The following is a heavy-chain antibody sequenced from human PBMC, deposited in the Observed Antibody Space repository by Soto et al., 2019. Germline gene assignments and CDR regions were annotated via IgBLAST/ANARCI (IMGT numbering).Heavy chain of an antibody. CDR3: ARPRYSSSWYDYFDY. D-gene: IGHD6-13*01. CDR1: GYSFTSYW. Sequence: RGESLKISCKGSGYSFTSYWIGWVRQMPGKGLEWMGIIYPGDSDTRYSPSFQGQVTISADKSISTAYLQWSSLKASDTAMYYCARPRYSSSWYDYFDYWGQGTLVTVSS. V-gene: IGHV5-51*01. CDR2: IYPGDSDT. J-gene: IGHJ4*02.